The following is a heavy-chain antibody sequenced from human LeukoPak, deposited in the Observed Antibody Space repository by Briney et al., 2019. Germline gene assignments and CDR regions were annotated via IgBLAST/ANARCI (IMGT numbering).Heavy chain of an antibody. J-gene: IGHJ4*02. D-gene: IGHD6-13*01. CDR3: ARVGGSNWHPLDY. CDR1: GFTLSSHA. Sequence: GGSLRLSCAASGFTLSSHAMHWVRQAPGEGLEWVAAIAYDGSSPHYGDSVKGRFIISRDNSKSALYLQTNSLRVEDTGIYYCARVGGSNWHPLDYWGQGTLVTVSS. V-gene: IGHV3-30-3*01. CDR2: IAYDGSSP.